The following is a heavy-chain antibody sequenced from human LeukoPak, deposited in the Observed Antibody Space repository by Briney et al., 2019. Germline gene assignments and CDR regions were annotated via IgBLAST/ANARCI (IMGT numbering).Heavy chain of an antibody. CDR1: GFTFSSYE. CDR3: ARVRGYYMNPLFDY. Sequence: GGSLRLSCAASGFTFSSYEMNWVRQAPGKGLEWVSYISSSSSTIYYADSVKGRFTISRDNAKNSLYLQMNSLRAEDTAVYYCARVRGYYMNPLFDYWGQGTLVTVSS. CDR2: ISSSSSTI. J-gene: IGHJ4*02. D-gene: IGHD1-26*01. V-gene: IGHV3-48*03.